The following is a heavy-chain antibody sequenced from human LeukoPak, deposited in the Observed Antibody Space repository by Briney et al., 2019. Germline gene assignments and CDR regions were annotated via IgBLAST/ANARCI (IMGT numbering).Heavy chain of an antibody. D-gene: IGHD3-22*01. J-gene: IGHJ5*02. CDR3: ASSPTTYYYDSSGYLNWFDP. CDR1: GYIFTSYG. V-gene: IGHV1-69*04. Sequence: SVKVSCKASGYIFTSYGISWVRQAPGQGLEWMGRIIPILGIANYAQKFQGRVTTTADKSTSTAYMELSSLRSEDTAVYYCASSPTTYYYDSSGYLNWFDPWGQGTLVTVSS. CDR2: IIPILGIA.